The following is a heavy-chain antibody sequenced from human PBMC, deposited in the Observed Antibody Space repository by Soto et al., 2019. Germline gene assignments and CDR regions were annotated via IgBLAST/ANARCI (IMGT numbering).Heavy chain of an antibody. V-gene: IGHV4-59*01. CDR1: GGSISRYY. J-gene: IGHJ6*02. CDR2: MYNTGST. CDR3: ARNLWGYCGTDCYPLDV. D-gene: IGHD2-21*02. Sequence: QVQLQESGPGLVKPSETLSLTCTVSGGSISRYYWSWIRQPPGKGLEWIGYMYNTGSTVYNPSFKRRVTISVDTYTNQFSLKLNSVTAADTAVYYCARNLWGYCGTDCYPLDVWGQGTTVTVSS.